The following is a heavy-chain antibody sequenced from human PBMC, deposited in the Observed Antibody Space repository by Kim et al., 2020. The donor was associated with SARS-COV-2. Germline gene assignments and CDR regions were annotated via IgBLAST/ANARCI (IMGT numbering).Heavy chain of an antibody. V-gene: IGHV4-4*07. Sequence: SETLSLTCTVSGGSISSYYWSWIRQPAGKGLEWIGRIYTSGSTNYNPSLKSRVTMSVDTSKNQFSLKLSSVTAADTAVYYCARGFRVWSSTSCYTCYYYYGMTSGAKGPRSPSP. CDR2: IYTSGST. CDR3: ARGFRVWSSTSCYTCYYYYGMTS. CDR1: GGSISSYY. D-gene: IGHD2-2*02. J-gene: IGHJ6*02.